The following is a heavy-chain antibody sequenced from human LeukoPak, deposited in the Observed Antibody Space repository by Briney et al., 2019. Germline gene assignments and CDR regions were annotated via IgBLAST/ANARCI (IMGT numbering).Heavy chain of an antibody. V-gene: IGHV1-2*02. J-gene: IGHJ4*02. CDR1: GYTFAGYY. CDR2: INPNSGGT. CDR3: ARVGLELLIPYFDY. Sequence: GASVRVSCKASGYTFAGYYMHWVRQAPGQGLEWMGWINPNSGGTNYAQKFQGRVTMTRDTSISTAYMELSRLRSDDTAVYYCARVGLELLIPYFDYWGQGTLVTVSS. D-gene: IGHD1-7*01.